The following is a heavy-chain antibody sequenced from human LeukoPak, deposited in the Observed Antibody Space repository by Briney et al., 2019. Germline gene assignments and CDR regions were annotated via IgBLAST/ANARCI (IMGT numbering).Heavy chain of an antibody. CDR1: GGSISSGDYY. Sequence: SQTLSLTCTVSGGSISSGDYYWSWIRQPPGKGLEWIGYIYYSGSTNYNPSLKSRVTISVDTSKNQFSLKLSSVTAADTAVYYCARVGSYSSSWSLDYWGQGTLVTVSS. D-gene: IGHD6-13*01. J-gene: IGHJ4*02. CDR3: ARVGSYSSSWSLDY. CDR2: IYYSGST. V-gene: IGHV4-30-4*08.